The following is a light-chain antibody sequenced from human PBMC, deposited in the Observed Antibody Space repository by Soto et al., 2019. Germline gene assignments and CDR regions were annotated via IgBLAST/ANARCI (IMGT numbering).Light chain of an antibody. V-gene: IGLV2-8*01. CDR1: SSDVGAYNY. Sequence: LTQPPSASGSPGQSVTISCTGTSSDVGAYNYVSWYQQHPAKAPKLMIYDVNKRPSGVPDRFSGSKSGNTASLTVSGLQADDEADYYCIPYAGSDTYVFGTGTKVTVL. CDR2: DVN. CDR3: IPYAGSDTYV. J-gene: IGLJ1*01.